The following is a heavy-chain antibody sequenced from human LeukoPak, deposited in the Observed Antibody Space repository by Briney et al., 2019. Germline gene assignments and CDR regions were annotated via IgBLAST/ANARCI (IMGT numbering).Heavy chain of an antibody. CDR1: GFTFSSYN. CDR2: ISYSSGYI. CDR3: AKDPRITIFGVDPWYFDY. V-gene: IGHV3-21*04. D-gene: IGHD3-3*01. Sequence: PGGSLRLSCAASGFTFSSYNINWVRQAPGTGLEWVSSISYSSGYIFYADSVKGRFTISRDNSKNTLYLQMNSLRAEDTAVYYCAKDPRITIFGVDPWYFDYWGQGTLVTVSS. J-gene: IGHJ4*02.